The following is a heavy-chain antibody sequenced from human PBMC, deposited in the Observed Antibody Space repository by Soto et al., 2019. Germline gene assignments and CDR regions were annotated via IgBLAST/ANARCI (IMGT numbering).Heavy chain of an antibody. CDR2: IWYDGSNK. D-gene: IGHD3-16*01. J-gene: IGHJ4*02. V-gene: IGHV3-33*01. Sequence: VQLVESGGGVVQPGRSLRLSCAASGFTFSSYGMHWVRQAPGKGLEWVAVIWYDGSNKYYADSVKGRFTISRDNSKNTLYLQMNSLRAEDTAVYYCSGIRRGRIDYWGQGTLVTVSS. CDR3: SGIRRGRIDY. CDR1: GFTFSSYG.